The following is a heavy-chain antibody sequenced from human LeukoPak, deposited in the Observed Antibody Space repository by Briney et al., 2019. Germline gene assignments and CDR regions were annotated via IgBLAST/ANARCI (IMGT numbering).Heavy chain of an antibody. CDR3: ARDSGAGADYFDY. V-gene: IGHV1-2*02. Sequence: ASVKVSCKASGYTFTGYYMHWVRQAPGQGLEWMGWINPNSGGTNYAQKFQGRVTMTRDTSISTAYMELRSLRSDDTAVYYCARDSGAGADYFDYWGQGTLVTVSS. CDR1: GYTFTGYY. J-gene: IGHJ4*02. CDR2: INPNSGGT. D-gene: IGHD3-10*01.